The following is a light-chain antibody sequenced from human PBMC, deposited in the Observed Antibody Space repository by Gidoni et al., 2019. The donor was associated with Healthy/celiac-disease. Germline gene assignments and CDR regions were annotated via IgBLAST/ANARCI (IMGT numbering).Light chain of an antibody. CDR1: SSDVGGYNY. J-gene: IGLJ3*02. CDR3: SSYTSSSTWV. CDR2: DVS. V-gene: IGLV2-14*01. Sequence: QSALPQHASASGSPGQSITISCTGTSSDVGGYNYFSWYQQHPGKAPKLMIYDVSNRPSGVSNRFSGSKSGNTASLTISGLQAEDEADYYCSSYTSSSTWVFVGGTKLTVL.